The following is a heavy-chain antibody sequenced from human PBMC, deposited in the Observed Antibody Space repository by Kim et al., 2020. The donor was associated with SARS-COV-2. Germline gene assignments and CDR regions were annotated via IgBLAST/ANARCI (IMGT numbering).Heavy chain of an antibody. CDR3: AKGNSPPYYYGSGSRSIFDY. D-gene: IGHD3-10*01. J-gene: IGHJ4*02. CDR1: GFTFSSYG. CDR2: ISYDGSNK. V-gene: IGHV3-30*18. Sequence: GGSLRLSCAASGFTFSSYGMHWVRQAPGKGLEWVAVISYDGSNKYYADSVKGRFTISRDNSKNTLYLQMNSLRAEDTAVYYCAKGNSPPYYYGSGSRSIFDYWGQGTLVTVSS.